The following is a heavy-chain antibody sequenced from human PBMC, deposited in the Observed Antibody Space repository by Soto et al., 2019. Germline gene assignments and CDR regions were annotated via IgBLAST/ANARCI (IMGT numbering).Heavy chain of an antibody. CDR1: GFSFSSYA. D-gene: IGHD3-10*01. J-gene: IGHJ4*02. CDR3: AKARLIRITMVRGVRKSPIIDPY. V-gene: IGHV3-23*01. CDR2: ISGSGGST. Sequence: GGSLRLSCAASGFSFSSYAMGWVRQTPGKGLEWVSAISGSGGSTYYADSVKGRFTISRDNSKNTLYLQMNSLRAEDTAVYYCAKARLIRITMVRGVRKSPIIDPYWGQGTLVTVSS.